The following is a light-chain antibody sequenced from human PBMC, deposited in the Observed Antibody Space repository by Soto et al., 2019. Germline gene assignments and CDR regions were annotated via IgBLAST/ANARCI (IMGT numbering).Light chain of an antibody. J-gene: IGKJ1*01. Sequence: EAVLTQSPATLSVSPGEGATLSCRASQNVATNLAWYQQRPGQAPRLLIYGASKRAIGLPARFSGSGSGTEFTLTITSLQSEDFAVYSCQQYNNWPPTFGQGTKVEIK. CDR2: GAS. V-gene: IGKV3-15*01. CDR1: QNVATN. CDR3: QQYNNWPPT.